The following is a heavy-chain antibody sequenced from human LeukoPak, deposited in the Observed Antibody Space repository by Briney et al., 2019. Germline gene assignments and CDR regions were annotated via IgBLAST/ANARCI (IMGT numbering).Heavy chain of an antibody. Sequence: SETLSLTCTVSGASISSTSYYWGWLRQPPGKGLEWIGSIYYSESTYYTPSLKSRVTISVDTSKNQFSLKLSSVTAADTAVYYCARHGPEDYYDSSGYYLKHNWFDPWGQGTLVTVSS. D-gene: IGHD3-22*01. CDR1: GASISSTSYY. V-gene: IGHV4-39*01. J-gene: IGHJ5*02. CDR3: ARHGPEDYYDSSGYYLKHNWFDP. CDR2: IYYSEST.